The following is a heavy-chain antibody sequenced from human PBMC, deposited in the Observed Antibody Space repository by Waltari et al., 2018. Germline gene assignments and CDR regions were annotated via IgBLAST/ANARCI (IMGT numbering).Heavy chain of an antibody. CDR1: VASVASASHY. Sequence: QVRLRESGPGLVKPSETLSLTCAVSVASVASASHYLGWNRQSPERGLEWIGTRYFTGTTHYNPSLRSRVTISADTSRDQFSLRVNSVTAADTAVYYCAGTDLHTKIAFDSWGQGTQVTVSA. J-gene: IGHJ4*02. CDR2: RYFTGTT. CDR3: AGTDLHTKIAFDS. V-gene: IGHV4-39*01. D-gene: IGHD2-21*01.